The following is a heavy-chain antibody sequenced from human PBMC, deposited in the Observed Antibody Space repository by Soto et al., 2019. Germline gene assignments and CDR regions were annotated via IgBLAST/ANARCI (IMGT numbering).Heavy chain of an antibody. CDR2: IYYSGST. J-gene: IGHJ3*02. CDR1: GDTISSSY. Sequence: PSETIYLTSTASGDTISSSYLTWIRQPPGKGLEWIGYIYYSGSTNYNPSLKSRITINPDTSKNQFSLQPNSVTPEDTAVYYCAADYEGRRWAFDIWVQGTMVTV. CDR3: AADYEGRRWAFDI. D-gene: IGHD4-17*01. V-gene: IGHV4-59*12.